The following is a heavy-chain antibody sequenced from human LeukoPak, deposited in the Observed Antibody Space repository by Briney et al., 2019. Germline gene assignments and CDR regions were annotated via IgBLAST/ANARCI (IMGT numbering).Heavy chain of an antibody. CDR2: MNPNSGNT. CDR1: GYTFTSYD. CDR3: ARAFITVAEYGMDV. V-gene: IGHV1-8*01. J-gene: IGHJ6*02. D-gene: IGHD6-19*01. Sequence: ASVKVSCKASGYTFTSYDINWVRQATGQGHEWMGWMNPNSGNTGYAQKFQGRVTMTRNTSISTAYMELSRLRSDDTAVYYCARAFITVAEYGMDVWGQGTTVTASS.